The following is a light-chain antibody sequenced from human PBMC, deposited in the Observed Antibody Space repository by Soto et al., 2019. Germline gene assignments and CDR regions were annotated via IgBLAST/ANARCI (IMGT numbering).Light chain of an antibody. V-gene: IGKV1-17*01. J-gene: IGKJ1*01. CDR1: QGIRNE. Sequence: DIQMTQSPSSLSASVGDRVTITSRASQGIRNELGWYKQKPGKAPKRLIYAASSLQSGVPSTFSGSGPGTEFTLTISSLQPEDFATYYCLQHHSYPWSFGKGTKVDIK. CDR3: LQHHSYPWS. CDR2: AAS.